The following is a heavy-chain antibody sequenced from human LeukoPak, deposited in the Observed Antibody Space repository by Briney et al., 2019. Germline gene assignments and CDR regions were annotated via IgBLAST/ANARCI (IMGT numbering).Heavy chain of an antibody. J-gene: IGHJ6*02. V-gene: IGHV1-46*01. D-gene: IGHD2-2*02. CDR1: GYTFTSYY. Sequence: ASVKVSCKASGYTFTSYYMHWVRQAPGQGLEWMGITNPSGGSTSYAQKFQGRVTMTRDTSTSTVYMELSSLRSEDTAVYYCARAGADRYCSSTSCYIYGMDVWGQGTTVTVSS. CDR2: TNPSGGST. CDR3: ARAGADRYCSSTSCYIYGMDV.